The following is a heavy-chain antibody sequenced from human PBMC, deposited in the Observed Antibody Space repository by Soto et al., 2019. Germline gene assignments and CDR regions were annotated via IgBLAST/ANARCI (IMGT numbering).Heavy chain of an antibody. CDR2: IWYDGSNK. CDR1: GFTFSSYG. Sequence: GSLRLSCAASGFTFSSYGMHWVRQAPGKGLEWVAVIWYDGSNKYYADSVKGRFTISRDNSKNTLYLQMNSLRAEDTAVYYCARDSSCSSTSCYSYYYGMDVWGQGTTVTVSS. CDR3: ARDSSCSSTSCYSYYYGMDV. V-gene: IGHV3-33*01. D-gene: IGHD2-2*02. J-gene: IGHJ6*02.